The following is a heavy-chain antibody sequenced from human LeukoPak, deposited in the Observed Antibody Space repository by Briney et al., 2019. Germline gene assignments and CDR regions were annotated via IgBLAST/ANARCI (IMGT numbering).Heavy chain of an antibody. CDR2: IYYSGST. V-gene: IGHV4-59*01. J-gene: IGHJ5*02. Sequence: SETPSLTCTVSGGSISSYYWSWIRQPPGEGLEWIGYIYYSGSTNYNPSLKSRVTISVDTSKNQFSLKLSSVTAADTAVYYCARASLGYYDILTGYLAGWFDPWGQGTLVTVSS. D-gene: IGHD3-9*01. CDR1: GGSISSYY. CDR3: ARASLGYYDILTGYLAGWFDP.